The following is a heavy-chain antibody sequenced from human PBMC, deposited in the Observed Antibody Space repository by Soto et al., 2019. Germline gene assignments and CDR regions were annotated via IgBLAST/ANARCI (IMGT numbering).Heavy chain of an antibody. Sequence: ASVKVSCKASGYTFTGYYMHWVRQAPGQGLEWMGWINPNSGGTNYAQKFQGWVTMTRDTSISTAYMELSRLRSDDTAVYYCARGDFTATDAFDIWGQGTMVTVS. CDR2: INPNSGGT. J-gene: IGHJ3*02. D-gene: IGHD3-3*01. CDR3: ARGDFTATDAFDI. V-gene: IGHV1-2*04. CDR1: GYTFTGYY.